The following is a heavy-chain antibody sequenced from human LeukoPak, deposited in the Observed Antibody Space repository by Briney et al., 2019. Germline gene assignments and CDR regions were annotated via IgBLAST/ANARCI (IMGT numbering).Heavy chain of an antibody. Sequence: GASVKVSCKASGYTFTSYGISWVRQAPGQGLEWMGWISAYNGNTNYAQKLQGRVTMTTDTSTSTAYMELRSLRSDDTAVYYCAGARGYSGYNAPPYYYGMDVWGQGTTVTVPS. D-gene: IGHD5-12*01. V-gene: IGHV1-18*01. CDR2: ISAYNGNT. J-gene: IGHJ6*02. CDR3: AGARGYSGYNAPPYYYGMDV. CDR1: GYTFTSYG.